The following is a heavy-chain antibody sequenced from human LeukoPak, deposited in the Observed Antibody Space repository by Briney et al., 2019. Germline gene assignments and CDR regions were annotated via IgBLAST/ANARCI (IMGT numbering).Heavy chain of an antibody. Sequence: PGGSLRLSCAASGLSFSTFAMSWVRQGPARGLEWVSSIRGNGETFHADSVKGRFTLFSDSSRNTVYLQLNNLRVEDTAIYYCARASWVSSTDAVRWGQGTLVTVSS. CDR1: GLSFSTFA. CDR3: ARASWVSSTDAVR. D-gene: IGHD3-16*01. V-gene: IGHV3-23*01. CDR2: IRGNGET. J-gene: IGHJ4*02.